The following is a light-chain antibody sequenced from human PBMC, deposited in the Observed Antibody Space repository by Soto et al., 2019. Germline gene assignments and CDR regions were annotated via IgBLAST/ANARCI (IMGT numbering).Light chain of an antibody. J-gene: IGKJ2*01. CDR2: AAS. Sequence: EIQMNQSPSSLSASVGDRVTITCRASQGVSAYLLWYQQRQGRAPKLLIYAASNLVSGLPSRFSGGGSGTNSTLTITALQREDFPTYYCQQSYRTPHTFGHGTKLETK. V-gene: IGKV1-39*01. CDR3: QQSYRTPHT. CDR1: QGVSAY.